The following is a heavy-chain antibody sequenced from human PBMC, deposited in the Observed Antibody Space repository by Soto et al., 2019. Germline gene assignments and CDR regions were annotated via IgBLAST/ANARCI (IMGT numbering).Heavy chain of an antibody. CDR1: GFTFSSYA. V-gene: IGHV3-30-3*01. CDR2: ISYDGSNK. Sequence: PGGSLRLSCAASGFTFSSYAMHWVRQAPGKGLGWVAVISYDGSNKYYADSVKGRFTISRDNSKNTLYLQMNSLRAGDTAVYYCARDQGFGDSPDAFDIWGQGTMLTGSS. D-gene: IGHD3-10*01. J-gene: IGHJ3*02. CDR3: ARDQGFGDSPDAFDI.